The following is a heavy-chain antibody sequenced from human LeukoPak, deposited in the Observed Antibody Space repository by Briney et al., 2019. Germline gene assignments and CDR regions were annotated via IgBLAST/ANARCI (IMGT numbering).Heavy chain of an antibody. D-gene: IGHD3-3*01. Sequence: GGSLRLSCAASGFTFSSYAMSWVRQAPGKGLEWVSAISGSGGSTYYADSVKGRFTISRDNSKNTLYLQMDSLRAEDTAVYYCAKDYYDFWSGNHKGYFDYWGQGTLVTVSS. CDR3: AKDYYDFWSGNHKGYFDY. J-gene: IGHJ4*02. CDR2: ISGSGGST. CDR1: GFTFSSYA. V-gene: IGHV3-23*01.